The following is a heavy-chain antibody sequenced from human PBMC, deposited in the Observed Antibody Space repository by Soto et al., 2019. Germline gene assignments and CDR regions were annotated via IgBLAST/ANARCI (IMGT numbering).Heavy chain of an antibody. CDR1: ENTFTKYY. J-gene: IGHJ6*02. CDR2: IHPGIGNT. CDR3: AKDKSGWSLYGLDV. D-gene: IGHD6-19*01. Sequence: QVQLVQSGAEVKKPGASVKISCRPSENTFTKYYVHWVRQAPGQGLEWMGVIHPGIGNTNFAPRFQVRVTMTRDTSTGTVSRYLSRLSAYDIAVYYCAKDKSGWSLYGLDVWGQWTTVTVSS. V-gene: IGHV1-46*01.